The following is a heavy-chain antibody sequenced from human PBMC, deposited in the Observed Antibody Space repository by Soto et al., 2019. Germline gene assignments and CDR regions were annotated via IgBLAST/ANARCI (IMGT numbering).Heavy chain of an antibody. D-gene: IGHD3-22*01. V-gene: IGHV3-30*04. CDR3: ATFRASYFYDTNGQYNWFDL. Sequence: QVQLVESGGGVVQPGRSLRLSCAASGFPFTSSAMHWVRQAPGKGLEWVAIISFDGSKKCYADSVKGRFTIYRDNAKNTVYLQMDRLRGGDTAVYYCATFRASYFYDTNGQYNWFDLWGQGTLVTVSS. CDR2: ISFDGSKK. CDR1: GFPFTSSA. J-gene: IGHJ5*02.